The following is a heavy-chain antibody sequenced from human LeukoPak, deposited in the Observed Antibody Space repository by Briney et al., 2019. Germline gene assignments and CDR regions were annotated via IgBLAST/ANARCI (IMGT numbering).Heavy chain of an antibody. D-gene: IGHD4-23*01. Sequence: ASVKVSCKASGYTFTSYGISWVRQAPGQGLEWMGWISGYNGNTNYAQNLQGRVTMTTDTSTSTVYMELRSLRSEDTAVYYCARSRLTTVVSRRSDAFDIWGQGTMVTVSS. CDR3: ARSRLTTVVSRRSDAFDI. CDR2: ISGYNGNT. J-gene: IGHJ3*02. V-gene: IGHV1-18*01. CDR1: GYTFTSYG.